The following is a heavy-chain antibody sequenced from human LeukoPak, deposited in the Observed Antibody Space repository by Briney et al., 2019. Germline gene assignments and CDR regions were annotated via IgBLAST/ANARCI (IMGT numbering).Heavy chain of an antibody. Sequence: SETLSLTCAVYGGSFSGYYWSWIRQPPGKGLEWIGEINHSGSTNYNPSLKSRVTMSVDTSKNQFSLKLNSVTAADTAVYYCARPATRYWYFDLWGRGTLVTVSS. J-gene: IGHJ2*01. V-gene: IGHV4-34*01. CDR1: GGSFSGYY. CDR3: ARPATRYWYFDL. CDR2: INHSGST.